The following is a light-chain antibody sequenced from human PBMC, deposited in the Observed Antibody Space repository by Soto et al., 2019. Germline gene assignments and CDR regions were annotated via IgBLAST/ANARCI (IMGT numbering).Light chain of an antibody. V-gene: IGKV3-15*01. Sequence: EIVMTQSPATLSVSPGERATLTCRAGQGVSSNLAWFQQKPGQAPRLLIYGASTRATGIPARFSGSGSGTEFALTISSLRSEDFAVYYCQQYSNWPWTFGQGTKVDIK. CDR2: GAS. CDR1: QGVSSN. CDR3: QQYSNWPWT. J-gene: IGKJ1*01.